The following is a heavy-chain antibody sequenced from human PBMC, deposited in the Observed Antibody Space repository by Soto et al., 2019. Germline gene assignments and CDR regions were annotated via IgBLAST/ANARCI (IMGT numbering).Heavy chain of an antibody. V-gene: IGHV3-23*01. J-gene: IGHJ4*02. Sequence: GGSLRLSCAASGFTFSSYAMHWVRQAPGKGLEWVSAISGSGGSTYYADSVKGRFTISRDNSKNTLYLQMNSLRAEDTAVYYCAKDSSPYGDPLTLSDYWGQGTLVTVSS. D-gene: IGHD4-17*01. CDR2: ISGSGGST. CDR1: GFTFSSYA. CDR3: AKDSSPYGDPLTLSDY.